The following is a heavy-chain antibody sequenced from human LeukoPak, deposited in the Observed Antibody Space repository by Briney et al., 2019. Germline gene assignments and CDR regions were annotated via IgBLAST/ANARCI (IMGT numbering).Heavy chain of an antibody. CDR2: ISSSGSTI. J-gene: IGHJ6*04. Sequence: GGSLRLSCAGSGFSFSTYSMNWVRQAPGKGLEWVSYISSSGSTIYYADSVKGRFTISRDNAKNSLYLQMNSLRAEDTAVYYCAELGITMIGGVWGKGTTVTISS. D-gene: IGHD3-10*02. V-gene: IGHV3-48*04. CDR3: AELGITMIGGV. CDR1: GFSFSTYS.